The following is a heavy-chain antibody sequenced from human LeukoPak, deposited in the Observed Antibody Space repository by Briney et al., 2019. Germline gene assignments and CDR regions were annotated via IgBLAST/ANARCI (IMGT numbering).Heavy chain of an antibody. D-gene: IGHD5-18*01. CDR2: MNPSGGST. J-gene: IGHJ4*02. CDR1: GYTFTSHY. V-gene: IGHV1-46*01. CDR3: ARGGMGIQLWPFDY. Sequence: GASVKVSCKASGYTFTSHYMQWVRQAPGQGLEWMGIMNPSGGSTAYAQKFQGRVTMTRDTSTSTVHMELSSLRSEDTAVYYCARGGMGIQLWPFDYWGQGTLVTVSS.